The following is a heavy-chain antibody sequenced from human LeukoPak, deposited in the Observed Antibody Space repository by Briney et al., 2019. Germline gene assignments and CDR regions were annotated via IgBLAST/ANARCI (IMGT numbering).Heavy chain of an antibody. V-gene: IGHV3-30-3*01. CDR2: ISYDGGNK. CDR3: ARGQWLVWYFDY. Sequence: GRSLRLSCAASGFTFSSYAMHWVRQAPGKGLEWVALISYDGGNKYYADSVKGRFTISRDNSKNTLYLQMNSLRPEDTAVYYCARGQWLVWYFDYWGQGTLVTVSS. CDR1: GFTFSSYA. D-gene: IGHD6-19*01. J-gene: IGHJ4*02.